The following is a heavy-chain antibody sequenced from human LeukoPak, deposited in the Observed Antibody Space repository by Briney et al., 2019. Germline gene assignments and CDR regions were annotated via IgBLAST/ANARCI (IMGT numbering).Heavy chain of an antibody. Sequence: GGSLRLSCAASGFTFSSYAMSWVRQAPGKGLEWVSAISGSGGSTYYADSVKGRFTISRDNSKNTLYLQMNSLRAEDTAVYYCAKTPQPYCSSTSCYPWGQGTLVTVSS. CDR3: AKTPQPYCSSTSCYP. D-gene: IGHD2-2*01. CDR1: GFTFSSYA. CDR2: ISGSGGST. V-gene: IGHV3-23*01. J-gene: IGHJ5*02.